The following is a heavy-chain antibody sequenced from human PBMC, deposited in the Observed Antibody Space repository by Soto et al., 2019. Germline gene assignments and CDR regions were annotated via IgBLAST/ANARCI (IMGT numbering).Heavy chain of an antibody. CDR1: GFTFSSYS. Sequence: GGSLRLSCAASGFTFSSYSMNWVRQAPGKGLEWVSSISSSSSYIYYADSVKGRFTISRDNAKNSLYLQMNSLRAEDTAVYYCARGGGMDDYVSYYYYYGMDVWGQGTTVTVSS. J-gene: IGHJ6*02. CDR3: ARGGGMDDYVSYYYYYGMDV. D-gene: IGHD4-17*01. CDR2: ISSSSSYI. V-gene: IGHV3-21*01.